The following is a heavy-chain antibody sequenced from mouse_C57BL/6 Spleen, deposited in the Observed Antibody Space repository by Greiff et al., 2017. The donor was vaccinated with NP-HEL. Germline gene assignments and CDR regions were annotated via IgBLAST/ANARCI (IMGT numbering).Heavy chain of an antibody. J-gene: IGHJ1*03. CDR3: ARGAITTVVSYWYFDV. V-gene: IGHV3-6*01. D-gene: IGHD1-1*01. CDR2: ISYDGSN. Sequence: DVQLQESGPGLVKPSQSLSLTCSVTGYSITSGYYWNWIRQFPGNKLEWMGYISYDGSNNYNPSLKNRISITRDTSKNQFFLKLNSVTTEDTATYYCARGAITTVVSYWYFDVWGTGTTVTVSS. CDR1: GYSITSGYY.